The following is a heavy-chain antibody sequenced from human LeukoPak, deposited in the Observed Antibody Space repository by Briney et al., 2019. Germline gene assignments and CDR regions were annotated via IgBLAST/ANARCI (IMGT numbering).Heavy chain of an antibody. J-gene: IGHJ4*02. CDR3: AKTGSSSWGYFDY. CDR2: IRNDGTIK. V-gene: IGHV3-30*02. D-gene: IGHD6-13*01. Sequence: GGSLRLSCAASGFTFSTYGMHWVRLAPGKGLEWVAFIRNDGTIKYYADSVKGRFTISRDNSKNTLYLQMNSLRVEDTAVYYCAKTGSSSWGYFDYWGQGTLVTVSS. CDR1: GFTFSTYG.